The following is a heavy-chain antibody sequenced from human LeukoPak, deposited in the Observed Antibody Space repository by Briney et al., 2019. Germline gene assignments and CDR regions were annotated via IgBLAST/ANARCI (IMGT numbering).Heavy chain of an antibody. CDR3: ARVDGSPDY. J-gene: IGHJ4*02. Sequence: GASVKVSCKASGYTFTSYGINWVRQAPGQGLEWMGWMNPSSGYTGYAQQFQGRVTFTRSTSISTAYMEVSSLRSEDTAVYYCARVDGSPDYWGQGTLVTVSS. D-gene: IGHD3-22*01. CDR2: MNPSSGYT. CDR1: GYTFTSYG. V-gene: IGHV1-8*03.